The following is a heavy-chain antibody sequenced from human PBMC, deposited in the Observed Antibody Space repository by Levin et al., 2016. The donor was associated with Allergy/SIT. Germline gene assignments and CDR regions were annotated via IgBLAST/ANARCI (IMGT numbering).Heavy chain of an antibody. D-gene: IGHD3-3*01. CDR2: IYYSGRT. Sequence: SETLSLTCTVSGASMGSDGYYWSWIRQPPGKGLEWIGYIYYSGRTYYNPSLKSRVTVSADTSRSQLFLELTSVTAADTAVYYCARLRYDFWSGYYGYYFDYWGQGTLVTVS. V-gene: IGHV4-31*03. J-gene: IGHJ4*02. CDR1: GASMGSDGYY. CDR3: ARLRYDFWSGYYGYYFDY.